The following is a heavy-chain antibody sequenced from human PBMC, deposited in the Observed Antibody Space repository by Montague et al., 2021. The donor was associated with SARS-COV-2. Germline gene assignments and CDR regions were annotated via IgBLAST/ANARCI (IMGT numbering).Heavy chain of an antibody. D-gene: IGHD1-20*01. J-gene: IGHJ5*02. CDR2: IFHSGIT. CDR1: GGSISSYY. Sequence: SDSLSLTCSVSGGSISSYYWSWIRQSPGKGLEWIGYIFHSGITDYNPSLRSRVTISVDMSKNQFSLQLNSVTAADSAVYYCARTEDNWNDWFDPWGQGTLVTVSS. CDR3: ARTEDNWNDWFDP. V-gene: IGHV4-59*07.